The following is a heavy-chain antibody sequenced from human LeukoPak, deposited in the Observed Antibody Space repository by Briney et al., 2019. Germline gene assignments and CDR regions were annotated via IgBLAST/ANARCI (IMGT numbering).Heavy chain of an antibody. CDR3: ARDGDTAMVLPHRLIDY. J-gene: IGHJ4*02. V-gene: IGHV3-11*04. Sequence: GGSLRLSCAASGFTFSDYYMSWIRQAPGKGLEWVSYISSSGSTIYYADSVKGRFTISRDNAKNSLYLQMNSLRAEDTAVYYCARDGDTAMVLPHRLIDYWGQGTLVTVSS. D-gene: IGHD5-18*01. CDR2: ISSSGSTI. CDR1: GFTFSDYY.